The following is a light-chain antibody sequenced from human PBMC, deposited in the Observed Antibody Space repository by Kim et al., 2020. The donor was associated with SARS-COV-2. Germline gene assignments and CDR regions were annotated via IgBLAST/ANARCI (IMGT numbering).Light chain of an antibody. CDR3: CSYTTSVTYV. V-gene: IGLV2-14*03. CDR1: SSDVGYHNY. Sequence: GQSITISCIGSSSDVGYHNYVSWYQQHPGKAPKLIIYDVTKRPSGVSNRFSGSRSGHTASLTISGLQPEDEGDYYCCSYTTSVTYVFGSGTKVTVL. J-gene: IGLJ1*01. CDR2: DVT.